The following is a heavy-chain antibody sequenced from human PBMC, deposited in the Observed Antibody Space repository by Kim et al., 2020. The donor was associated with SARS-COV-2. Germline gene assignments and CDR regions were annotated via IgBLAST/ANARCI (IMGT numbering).Heavy chain of an antibody. V-gene: IGHV3-23*01. CDR1: GFTFSSYA. Sequence: GGSLRLSCVASGFTFSSYAMSWVRQAPGKGLEWVSAISGSGGSTYYADSVKGRFTISRDNSKNTLYLQMNSLRAEDTAVYYCAKSNIVVVPAARLDYWGQGTLVTVSS. CDR3: AKSNIVVVPAARLDY. D-gene: IGHD2-2*01. CDR2: ISGSGGST. J-gene: IGHJ4*02.